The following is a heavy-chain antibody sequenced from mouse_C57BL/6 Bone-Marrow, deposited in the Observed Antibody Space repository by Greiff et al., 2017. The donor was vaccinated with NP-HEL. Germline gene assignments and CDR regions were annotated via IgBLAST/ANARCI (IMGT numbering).Heavy chain of an antibody. CDR1: GFTFSDYG. V-gene: IGHV5-17*01. CDR2: ISSGSSTI. CDR3: ARNRDGSSYGHWYFDV. D-gene: IGHD1-1*01. Sequence: EVQGVESGGGLVKPGGSLKLSCAASGFTFSDYGMHWVRQAPEKGLEWVAYISSGSSTIYYADTVKGRFTISRDNAKNTLFLKMTSLRSEDTAMYYCARNRDGSSYGHWYFDVWGTGTTVTVSS. J-gene: IGHJ1*03.